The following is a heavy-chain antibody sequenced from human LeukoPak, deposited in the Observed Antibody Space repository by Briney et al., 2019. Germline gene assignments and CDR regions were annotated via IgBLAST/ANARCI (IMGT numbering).Heavy chain of an antibody. CDR3: ARQVQYDSHDD. D-gene: IGHD3-3*01. J-gene: IGHJ4*02. V-gene: IGHV4-38-2*01. CDR1: GYSISSGYY. CDR2: IYHSGST. Sequence: PSETLSLTCAVSGYSISSGYYWGWIRQPPGKGPEWIGSIYHSGSTYYNPSLKSRVTISVDTSKNQFSLKLSSVTAADTAVYYCARQVQYDSHDDWGQGTLVTVSS.